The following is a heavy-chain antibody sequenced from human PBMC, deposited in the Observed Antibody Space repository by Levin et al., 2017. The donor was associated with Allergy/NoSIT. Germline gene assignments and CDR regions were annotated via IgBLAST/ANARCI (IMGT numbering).Heavy chain of an antibody. CDR3: ARRCIAARHTIYVYDY. V-gene: IGHV5-51*01. CDR2: IYPGDSDT. CDR1: GYSFTSYW. Sequence: GESLKISCKGSGYSFTSYWIGWVRQMPGKGLEWMGIIYPGDSDTRYSPSFQGQVTISADKSISTAYLQWSSLKASDTAMYYCARRCIAARHTIYVYDYWGQGTLVTVSS. J-gene: IGHJ4*02. D-gene: IGHD6-6*01.